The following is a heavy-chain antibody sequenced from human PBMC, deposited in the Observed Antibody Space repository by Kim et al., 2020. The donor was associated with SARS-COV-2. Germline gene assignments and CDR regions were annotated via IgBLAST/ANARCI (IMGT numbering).Heavy chain of an antibody. D-gene: IGHD2-8*01. V-gene: IGHV1-69*13. CDR1: GYTYSNYA. Sequence: SVKVSCKASGYTYSNYAITWVRQAPGQGLEWMGGIMPIFGTSNYAQKFQDRIVFTSDGSTNTAYLELSSLRYEDTAVYYCANPTGNVDLWGQGTAITVSS. CDR3: ANPTGNVDL. J-gene: IGHJ6*01. CDR2: IMPIFGTS.